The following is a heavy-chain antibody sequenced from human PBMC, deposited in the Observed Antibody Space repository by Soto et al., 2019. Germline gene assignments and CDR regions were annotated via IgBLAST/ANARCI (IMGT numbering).Heavy chain of an antibody. CDR3: ARDLRSYYDSSGYYYYSVYDY. V-gene: IGHV1-69*06. CDR2: IIPIFGTA. Sequence: SVKVSCKASGGTFSSYAISWVRQAPGQGLEWMGGIIPIFGTANYAQKFQGRVTITADKSTSTAYMELSSLRSEDTAVYYCARDLRSYYDSSGYYYYSVYDYWGQGTLVTVSS. CDR1: GGTFSSYA. D-gene: IGHD3-22*01. J-gene: IGHJ4*02.